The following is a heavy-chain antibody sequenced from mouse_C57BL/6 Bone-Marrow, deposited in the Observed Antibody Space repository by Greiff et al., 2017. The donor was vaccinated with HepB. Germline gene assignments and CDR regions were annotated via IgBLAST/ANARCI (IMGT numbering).Heavy chain of an antibody. CDR1: GYSFTGYY. Sequence: EVKLVESGPELVKPGASVKISCKASGYSFTGYYMNWVKQSPEKSLEWIGEINPSTGGTTYNQKFKAKATLTVDKSSSTAYMQLKSLTSEDSAVYYCARSGAYYYGSSYYFDYWGQGTTLTVSS. D-gene: IGHD1-1*01. CDR2: INPSTGGT. V-gene: IGHV1-42*01. J-gene: IGHJ2*01. CDR3: ARSGAYYYGSSYYFDY.